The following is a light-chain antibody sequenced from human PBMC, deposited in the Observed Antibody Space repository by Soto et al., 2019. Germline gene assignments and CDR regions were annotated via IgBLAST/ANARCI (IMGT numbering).Light chain of an antibody. J-gene: IGLJ1*01. CDR2: DVS. Sequence: QSALTQPASLSGSSGQSITISCTGTSSDVGGYNYVSWYQQHPGKAPKLMIYDVSNRPSGVSNRFSGSKSGNTASLTISGLQAEDEADYYCSSYTSSSTYVFGTGTKVPVL. CDR3: SSYTSSSTYV. V-gene: IGLV2-14*01. CDR1: SSDVGGYNY.